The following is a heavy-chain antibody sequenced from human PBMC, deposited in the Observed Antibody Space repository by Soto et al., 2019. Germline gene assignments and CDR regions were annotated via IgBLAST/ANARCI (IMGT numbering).Heavy chain of an antibody. CDR2: ISSSSSYI. CDR1: GFTFSSYS. D-gene: IGHD3-3*01. V-gene: IGHV3-21*01. CDR3: ARNSAYYDFWSGYYSVAGAFDI. J-gene: IGHJ3*02. Sequence: PXGSLRLSCSASGFTFSSYSMNWVRQAPGKGLDWVSSISSSSSYIYYADSVKGRFTISRDNAKNSLYLQMNSLRAEDTAVYYCARNSAYYDFWSGYYSVAGAFDIWGQGAMVTVSS.